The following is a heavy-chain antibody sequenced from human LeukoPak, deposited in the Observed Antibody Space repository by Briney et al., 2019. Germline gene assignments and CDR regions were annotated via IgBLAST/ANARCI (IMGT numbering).Heavy chain of an antibody. D-gene: IGHD3-22*01. CDR2: INSDGSST. CDR3: AREYRYYYDSSGYPNAIDAFDI. J-gene: IGHJ3*02. V-gene: IGHV3-74*01. CDR1: GFTFSSYW. Sequence: GGSLRLSCAASGFTFSSYWMHWVRQAPAKGLVWVSRINSDGSSTSYADSVKGRFTISRDNAKNTLYLQMNSLRAEDTAVYYCAREYRYYYDSSGYPNAIDAFDIWGQGAMVTVSS.